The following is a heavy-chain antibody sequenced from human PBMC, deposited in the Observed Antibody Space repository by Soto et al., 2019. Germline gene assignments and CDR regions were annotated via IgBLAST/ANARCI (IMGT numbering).Heavy chain of an antibody. CDR1: GYSFTSYW. D-gene: IGHD1-1*01. CDR3: ARQRAWNDAFDF. Sequence: GASVKVSCKGSGYSFTSYWIGWVRQMPGKGLEWMGVIYPQDSDTRYSPSFQGQVTFSVDRSLSTAYLQWDSLKASDTATYYCARQRAWNDAFDFWGQGTLVTVSS. V-gene: IGHV5-51*01. CDR2: IYPQDSDT. J-gene: IGHJ4*02.